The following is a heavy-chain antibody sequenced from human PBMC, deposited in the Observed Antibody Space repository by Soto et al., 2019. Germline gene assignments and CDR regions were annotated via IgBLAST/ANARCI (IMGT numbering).Heavy chain of an antibody. J-gene: IGHJ3*02. Sequence: SETLSLTCTVYGGSFSGYYWSWIRQPPGKGLEWIGEINHSGSTNYNPSLKSRVTISVDTSKNQFSLKLSSVTAADTAVYYCARMFIAAAGTVAFDIWGQGTMVTVS. CDR1: GGSFSGYY. D-gene: IGHD6-13*01. CDR3: ARMFIAAAGTVAFDI. CDR2: INHSGST. V-gene: IGHV4-34*01.